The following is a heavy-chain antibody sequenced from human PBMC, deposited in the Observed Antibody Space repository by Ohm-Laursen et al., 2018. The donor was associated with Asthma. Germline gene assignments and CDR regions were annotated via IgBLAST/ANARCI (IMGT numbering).Heavy chain of an antibody. V-gene: IGHV1-69*01. CDR3: ARPRQLEPTEGAFDI. D-gene: IGHD1-1*01. J-gene: IGHJ3*02. CDR2: IIPIFGTA. CDR1: GGTFSSYA. Sequence: GSSVKVSCKASGGTFSSYAISWVRQAPGQGLEWMGGIIPIFGTANYAQKFQGRVTITADESTSTAYMELSSLRSEDTAVYYCARPRQLEPTEGAFDIWGQGTMVTVSS.